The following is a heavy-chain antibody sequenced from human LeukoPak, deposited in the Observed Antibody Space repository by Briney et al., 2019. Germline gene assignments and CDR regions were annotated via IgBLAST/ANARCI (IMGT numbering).Heavy chain of an antibody. Sequence: PGGSLRLSCAASGFTFSSYGMPWVRQAPGKGLEWVAFIRYDGSNKYYADSVKGRFTISRDNSKNTLYLQMNSLKTEDTAVYYCTTDPEGQWLVGAPAFDIWGQGTTITVSS. D-gene: IGHD6-19*01. CDR1: GFTFSSYG. CDR3: TTDPEGQWLVGAPAFDI. CDR2: IRYDGSNK. J-gene: IGHJ3*02. V-gene: IGHV3-30*02.